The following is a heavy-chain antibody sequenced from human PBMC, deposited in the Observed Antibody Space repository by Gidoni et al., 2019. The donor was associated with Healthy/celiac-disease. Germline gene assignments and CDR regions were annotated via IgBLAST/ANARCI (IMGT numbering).Heavy chain of an antibody. D-gene: IGHD3-16*01. CDR1: GYTFTSYY. Sequence: QVQLVQSGAEVKKPGASVKVSCKASGYTFTSYYMHWVRQAPGQGLEWMGIINPSGGSTSYAQKFQGRVTMTRDTSTSTVYMELSSLRSEDTAVYYCARKDPLGGYYYGMDVWGQGTTVTVSS. CDR3: ARKDPLGGYYYGMDV. CDR2: INPSGGST. V-gene: IGHV1-46*03. J-gene: IGHJ6*02.